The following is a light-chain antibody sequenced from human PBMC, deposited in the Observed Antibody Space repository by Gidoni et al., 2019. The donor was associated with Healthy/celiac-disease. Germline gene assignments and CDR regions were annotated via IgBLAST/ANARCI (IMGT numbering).Light chain of an antibody. J-gene: IGLJ1*01. Sequence: QSALTQPASVAGSPGQSSTISCTGTSSDDGGYNYVSWYQQHPGKAPKLMIYDVSNRPSGVSNRFSGSKSGNTASLTISGLQAEDEADYYCSSYTSSSTHNYVFGTGTKVTVL. V-gene: IGLV2-14*01. CDR1: SSDDGGYNY. CDR2: DVS. CDR3: SSYTSSSTHNYV.